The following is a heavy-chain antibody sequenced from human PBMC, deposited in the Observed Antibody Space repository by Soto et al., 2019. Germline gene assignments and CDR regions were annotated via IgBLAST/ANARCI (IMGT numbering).Heavy chain of an antibody. D-gene: IGHD3-10*01. Sequence: SETLSLTCAVSGGSISSGGYSWSWIRQPPGKGLEWIGYMYHSGSTYYNSSLKSRVTISIDRSKNQFSLKLTSVTAADTALYYCARQGFGYLHGLVDVWGQGTTVTVS. J-gene: IGHJ6*02. CDR3: ARQGFGYLHGLVDV. V-gene: IGHV4-30-2*01. CDR2: MYHSGST. CDR1: GGSISSGGYS.